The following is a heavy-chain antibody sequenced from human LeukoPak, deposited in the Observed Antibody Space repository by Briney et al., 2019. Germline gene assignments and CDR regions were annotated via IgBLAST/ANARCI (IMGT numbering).Heavy chain of an antibody. Sequence: TLSLTXTVSGGSISSGDYSWSWIRQPPGKGLEWIGYIYYSGSTYYNPSLKSRVPISVDTSKNQFSLKLSSVTAADTAVYYCASFDSSGYYYGYWGQGTLVTVSS. D-gene: IGHD3-22*01. CDR2: IYYSGST. CDR1: GGSISSGDYS. V-gene: IGHV4-30-4*01. CDR3: ASFDSSGYYYGY. J-gene: IGHJ4*02.